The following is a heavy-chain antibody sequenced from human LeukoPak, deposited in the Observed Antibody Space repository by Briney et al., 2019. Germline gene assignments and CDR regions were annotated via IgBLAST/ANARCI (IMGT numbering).Heavy chain of an antibody. J-gene: IGHJ6*02. CDR1: GFTFSSYW. CDR2: INHNGNAN. D-gene: IGHD3-16*01. V-gene: IGHV3-7*03. Sequence: PGGSLRLSCAASGFTFSSYWMSWVRQAPGKGLEWVASINHNGNANYYVDSVKGRFTISRDNAKNSLYLQMSNLRAEDTAVYFCARGGGLDVWGQGATVTVSS. CDR3: ARGGGLDV.